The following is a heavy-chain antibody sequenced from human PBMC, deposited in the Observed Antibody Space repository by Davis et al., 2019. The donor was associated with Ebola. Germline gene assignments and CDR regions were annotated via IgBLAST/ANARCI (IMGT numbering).Heavy chain of an antibody. CDR1: VITFSSYA. Sequence: ESLKISCADSVITFSSYAMTWIRQPPGKGLEWVGYMYYGQGTNYNPSPKSRVTMSADASENQVSLKLTSVTAADTATYYCVGGYNFDYWGQGALVIVSS. D-gene: IGHD5-18*01. V-gene: IGHV4-59*01. CDR3: VGGYNFDY. J-gene: IGHJ4*02. CDR2: MYYGQGT.